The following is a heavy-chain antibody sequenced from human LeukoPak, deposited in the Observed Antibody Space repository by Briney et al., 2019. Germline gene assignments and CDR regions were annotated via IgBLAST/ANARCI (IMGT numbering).Heavy chain of an antibody. CDR3: ARDRDSGGYFRETPHWYFDL. D-gene: IGHD3-22*01. CDR2: IYHSGST. CDR1: GGSISSGGYS. V-gene: IGHV4-30-2*01. Sequence: SETLSLTCAVSGGSISSGGYSWSWIRQPPGKGLEWIGYIYHSGSTYYNPSLKSRVTISVDRSKNQFSLKLSSVTPEDTAIYYCARDRDSGGYFRETPHWYFDLWGRGTLVTVSS. J-gene: IGHJ2*01.